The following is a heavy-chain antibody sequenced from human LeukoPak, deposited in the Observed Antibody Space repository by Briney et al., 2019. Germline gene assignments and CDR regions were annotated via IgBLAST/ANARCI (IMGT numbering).Heavy chain of an antibody. Sequence: ASVKVSCKASGYTFTGYYMNWVGQAPGQGLEWMGRINPNSGGTKYAQKFQGRVTMTRDTSINTAYMELSRLRSDDTAMYYCAREDSNPKYYYYYGMDVWGQGTTVTVSS. CDR2: INPNSGGT. CDR1: GYTFTGYY. D-gene: IGHD4-11*01. J-gene: IGHJ6*02. CDR3: AREDSNPKYYYYYGMDV. V-gene: IGHV1-2*06.